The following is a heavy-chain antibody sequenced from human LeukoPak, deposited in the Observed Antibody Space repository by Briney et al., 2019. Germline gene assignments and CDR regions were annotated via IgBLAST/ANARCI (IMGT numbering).Heavy chain of an antibody. CDR1: GFSFNSYA. Sequence: GGSLRLSCAAPGFSFNSYAMNWVRQAPGKGLEWVANIKQDGTETHYVDSVKGRFTISRDNAKNSLYLQMNSLRAEDTAVYYCAPGYCSSTSCFPNWFDPWGQGTLVTVSS. V-gene: IGHV3-7*01. CDR3: APGYCSSTSCFPNWFDP. CDR2: IKQDGTET. D-gene: IGHD2-2*01. J-gene: IGHJ5*02.